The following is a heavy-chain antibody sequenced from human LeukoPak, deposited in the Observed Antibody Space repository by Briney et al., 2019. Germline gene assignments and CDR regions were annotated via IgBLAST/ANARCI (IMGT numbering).Heavy chain of an antibody. J-gene: IGHJ4*02. CDR2: ISGSGGST. CDR1: GFTFSSYA. Sequence: PGGSLRLSCAASGFTFSSYAMSWVRQAPGKGLEWVSLISGSGGSTYYADSVKGRFTISRDNAKNSLYLQMNSLRAEDTAVYYCARGEPGYYDSSGYCDYWGQGTLVTVSS. CDR3: ARGEPGYYDSSGYCDY. V-gene: IGHV3-23*01. D-gene: IGHD3-22*01.